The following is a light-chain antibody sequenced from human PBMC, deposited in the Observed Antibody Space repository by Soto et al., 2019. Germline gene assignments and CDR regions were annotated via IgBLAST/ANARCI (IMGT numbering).Light chain of an antibody. CDR1: SSDVGGYNY. CDR2: DVS. CDR3: SSYTTSSTLV. J-gene: IGLJ1*01. Sequence: QSALTQPPSASGSPGQSVTISCTGTSSDVGGYNYVSWYQQHPGKAPKLMIHDVSIRPSGASNRFSGSKSGNTASLTISGLQAEDEADYYCSSYTTSSTLVFGTGTKLTVL. V-gene: IGLV2-14*01.